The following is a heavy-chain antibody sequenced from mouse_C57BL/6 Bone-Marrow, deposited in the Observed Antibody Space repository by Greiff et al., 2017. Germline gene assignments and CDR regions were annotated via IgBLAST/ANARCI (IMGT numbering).Heavy chain of an antibody. V-gene: IGHV5-6*01. J-gene: IGHJ4*01. D-gene: IGHD2-2*01. CDR2: ISSGGSST. CDR1: GFTFSSYG. Sequence: EVKLVESGGDLVKPGGSLKLSCAASGFTFSSYGMSWVRQTPDKRLEWVATISSGGSSTYYPDSVTGRFTISRDNAKNTLFLQMSSLKSEDTAMYYCASGGLRRTGYYAMYYWGQGTAATVTS. CDR3: ASGGLRRTGYYAMYY.